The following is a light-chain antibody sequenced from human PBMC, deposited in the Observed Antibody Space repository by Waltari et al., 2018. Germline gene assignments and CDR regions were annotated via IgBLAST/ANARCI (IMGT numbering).Light chain of an antibody. J-gene: IGKJ2*01. CDR3: QQYYSTPET. CDR2: WAS. V-gene: IGKV4-1*01. CDR1: QSVLYNSNNTNY. Sequence: DIVMTQSPDSLAVSLGERATINCKSSQSVLYNSNNTNYLAWYQHKPGQPPKLLIYWASTRESGVPDRFSGSGSGTDFTLTITSLQAADVAVYYCQQYYSTPETFGQGTKLEIK.